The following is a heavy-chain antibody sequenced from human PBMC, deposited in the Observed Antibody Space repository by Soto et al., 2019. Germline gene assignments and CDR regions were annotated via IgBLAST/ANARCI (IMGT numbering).Heavy chain of an antibody. Sequence: GGSLRLSCAASGFTFSSYAMSWVRQAPGKGLEWVSAISGSGGSTYYADSVKGRFTISRDNSKNTLYLQMNSLRAEDTAVYYCAKRISGYYDILTGYPLFDYWGQGTLVTVSS. J-gene: IGHJ4*02. CDR1: GFTFSSYA. D-gene: IGHD3-9*01. CDR2: ISGSGGST. CDR3: AKRISGYYDILTGYPLFDY. V-gene: IGHV3-23*01.